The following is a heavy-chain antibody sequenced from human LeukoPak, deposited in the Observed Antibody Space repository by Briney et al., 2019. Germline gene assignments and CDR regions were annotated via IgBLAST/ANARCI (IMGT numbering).Heavy chain of an antibody. J-gene: IGHJ4*02. CDR3: AKVGQWLVPGDY. Sequence: GGSLRLSCAASGFTFSSNYMSWVRQAPGKGLEWVSVIYSGGSTYYADSVKGRFTISRDNSKNTLYLQMNSLRAEDTAVYYCAKVGQWLVPGDYWGQGTLVTVSS. V-gene: IGHV3-53*05. CDR2: IYSGGST. CDR1: GFTFSSNY. D-gene: IGHD6-19*01.